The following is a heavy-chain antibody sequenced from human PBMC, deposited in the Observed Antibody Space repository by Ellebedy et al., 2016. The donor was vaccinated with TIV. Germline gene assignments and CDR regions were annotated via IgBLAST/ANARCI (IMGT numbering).Heavy chain of an antibody. CDR1: GGSISSYY. Sequence: MPSETLSLTCTVSGGSISSYYWSWIRQPPGKGLEWIGYIYYSGSTNYNPSLKGRVTISADTSKNQFSLDLTSVTAADTAVYYCARTEWLASFDYWGQGTLVIVSS. CDR2: IYYSGST. J-gene: IGHJ4*02. D-gene: IGHD6-19*01. CDR3: ARTEWLASFDY. V-gene: IGHV4-59*01.